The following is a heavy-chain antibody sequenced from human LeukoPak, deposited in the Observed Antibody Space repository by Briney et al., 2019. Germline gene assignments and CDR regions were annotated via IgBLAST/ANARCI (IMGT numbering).Heavy chain of an antibody. Sequence: GGSLRLSCAASGFTFSNAWMTWVRQAPGKGLEWVGRIKSKAAGGTTDYAVLVKGRFTISRDDSKNTLYLQMNSLKTEDTAVYYCTTGESLVGTSIHVRWADWGQGVLVIVSS. CDR2: IKSKAAGGTT. D-gene: IGHD1-26*01. V-gene: IGHV3-15*01. CDR3: TTGESLVGTSIHVRWAD. CDR1: GFTFSNAW. J-gene: IGHJ4*02.